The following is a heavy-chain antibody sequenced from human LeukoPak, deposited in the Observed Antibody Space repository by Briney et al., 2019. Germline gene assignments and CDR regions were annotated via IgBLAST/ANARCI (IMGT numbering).Heavy chain of an antibody. CDR1: GGSISSYY. D-gene: IGHD3-10*01. Sequence: SETLSLTCTVSGGSISSYYWSWIRQPPGKGLEWIGYIYYSGSTNYNPSLKSRVTISVDTAKNQFSLKLSSVTAADTAVYYCAXXXXXSGSYLFHWFDPWGQGTLVTVSS. V-gene: IGHV4-59*01. CDR2: IYYSGST. J-gene: IGHJ5*02. CDR3: AXXXXXSGSYLFHWFDP.